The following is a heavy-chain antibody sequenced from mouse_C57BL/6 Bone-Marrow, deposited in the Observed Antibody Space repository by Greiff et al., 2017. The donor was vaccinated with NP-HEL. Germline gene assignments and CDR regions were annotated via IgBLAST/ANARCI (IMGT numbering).Heavy chain of an antibody. D-gene: IGHD4-1*01. CDR2: IRSKSNNYAT. CDR3: VRHRPRRLGYFDY. V-gene: IGHV10-1*01. J-gene: IGHJ2*01. CDR1: GFSFNTYA. Sequence: EVQLVESGGGLVQPKGSLKLSCAASGFSFNTYAMNWVRQAPGKGLEWVARIRSKSNNYATYYADSVKDRFTISRDDSESMLYLQMNNLKTEDTAMYYCVRHRPRRLGYFDYWGQGTTLTVSS.